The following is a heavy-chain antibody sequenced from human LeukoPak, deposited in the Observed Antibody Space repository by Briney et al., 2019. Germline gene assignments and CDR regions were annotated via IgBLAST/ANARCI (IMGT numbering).Heavy chain of an antibody. Sequence: GGSLRLSCAASGFTFVNYAMTWVRQAPGKGLEWVSAISGSGSYTYYADSVRGRFTISRDNSKSTLYLQVKSLRAEDTAVYYCAKDTYSYDSSGYRHFDYWGQGTLVTVSS. D-gene: IGHD3-22*01. V-gene: IGHV3-23*01. CDR1: GFTFVNYA. CDR3: AKDTYSYDSSGYRHFDY. CDR2: ISGSGSYT. J-gene: IGHJ4*02.